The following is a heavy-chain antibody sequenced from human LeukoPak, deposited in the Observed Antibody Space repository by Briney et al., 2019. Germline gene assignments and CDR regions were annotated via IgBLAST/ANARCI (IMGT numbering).Heavy chain of an antibody. V-gene: IGHV3-48*03. Sequence: GGSLRLSCAAPGFTFSSYEMNWVRQAPGKGLEWVSYISSRGSSIYYADSVKGRFTISRDNAKNSLYLQMNSLRAEDTAFYYCARVDTASGRDAFDIWGQGTMVTVSS. CDR2: ISSRGSSI. D-gene: IGHD5-18*01. CDR1: GFTFSSYE. CDR3: ARVDTASGRDAFDI. J-gene: IGHJ3*02.